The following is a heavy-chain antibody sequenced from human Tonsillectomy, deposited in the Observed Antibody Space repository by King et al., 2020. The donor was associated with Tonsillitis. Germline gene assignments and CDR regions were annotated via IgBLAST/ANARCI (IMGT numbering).Heavy chain of an antibody. V-gene: IGHV4-59*01. CDR1: RASINNYY. CDR3: ARGPTYGDYND. CDR2: IYFTGNT. D-gene: IGHD4-17*01. J-gene: IGHJ4*02. Sequence: LHLQESGPGLVMPSETLSLTCTVSRASINNYYWSWIRQPPGKGLEWIGYIYFTGNTNYNPSLRSRVTISIDTSKTRFSLKMDSVTAEDTAVYYCARGPTYGDYNDWGQGTLVTVSS.